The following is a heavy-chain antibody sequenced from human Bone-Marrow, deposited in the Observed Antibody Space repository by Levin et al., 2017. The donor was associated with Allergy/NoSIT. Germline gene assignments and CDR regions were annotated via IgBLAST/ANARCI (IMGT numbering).Heavy chain of an antibody. Sequence: GESLKISCAASGFTFSSYSMNWVRQAPGKGLEWVSSISSSSSYIYYADSVKGRFTISRDNAKNSLYLQMNSLRAEDTAVYYCAISARARQQQLTPGGGMDVWGQGTTVTVSS. CDR1: GFTFSSYS. V-gene: IGHV3-21*01. CDR3: AISARARQQQLTPGGGMDV. J-gene: IGHJ6*02. D-gene: IGHD6-13*01. CDR2: ISSSSSYI.